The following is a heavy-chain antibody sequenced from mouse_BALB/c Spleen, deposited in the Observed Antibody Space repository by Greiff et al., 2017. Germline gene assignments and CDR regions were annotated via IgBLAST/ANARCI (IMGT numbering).Heavy chain of an antibody. CDR3: TRSDFDV. CDR1: GYTFTSYW. CDR2: IDPSDSYT. V-gene: IGHV1S127*01. J-gene: IGHJ1*01. Sequence: QVQLQQSGAELVKPGASVKMSCKASGYTFTSYWMHWVKQRPGQGLEWIGVIDPSDSYTSYNQKFKGKATLTVDTSSSTAYMQLSSLTSEDSAVYYCTRSDFDVWGAGTTVTVSS.